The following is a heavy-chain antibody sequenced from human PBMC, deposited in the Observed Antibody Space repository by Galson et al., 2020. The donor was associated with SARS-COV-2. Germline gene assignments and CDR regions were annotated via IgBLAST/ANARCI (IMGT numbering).Heavy chain of an antibody. J-gene: IGHJ4*02. Sequence: GGSLRLSCAASGFNVSSNYMSWVRQAPGKGLEWVSTIYSGGATYYADSVKGRFTISRDNSKNTLYLQMNSLRAEDTAVYYCTRGEGWELPFDYWGQGTLVTVSS. CDR1: GFNVSSNY. V-gene: IGHV3-53*01. CDR2: IYSGGAT. CDR3: TRGEGWELPFDY. D-gene: IGHD1-26*01.